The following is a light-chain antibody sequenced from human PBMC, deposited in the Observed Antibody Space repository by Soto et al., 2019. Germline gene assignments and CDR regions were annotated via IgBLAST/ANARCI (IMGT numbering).Light chain of an antibody. Sequence: QPASESGSPWQSNPYSCTGNSKKVGSHNLVSWYQQHPGKAPKLMISEVTKRPSGVSHRFSGSKSGNTASLTISGLQAEDEADYYCCSYAGTSTPYLFGTGTKVTVL. V-gene: IGLV2-23*02. CDR2: EVT. J-gene: IGLJ1*01. CDR3: CSYAGTSTPYL. CDR1: SKKVGSHNL.